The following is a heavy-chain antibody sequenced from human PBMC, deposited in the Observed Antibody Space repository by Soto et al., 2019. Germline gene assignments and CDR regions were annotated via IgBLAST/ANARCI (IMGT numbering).Heavy chain of an antibody. D-gene: IGHD2-15*01. J-gene: IGHJ4*02. V-gene: IGHV3-21*01. CDR2: ISSSSSYI. CDR3: ASSVAVSFPLGNY. Sequence: PGGSLRLSCAASGFTFSSYSMNWVRQAPGKGLEWVSSISSSSSYIYYADSVKGRFTISRDNAKNSLYLQMNSLRAEDTAVYYCASSVAVSFPLGNYWGQGTLVTGSS. CDR1: GFTFSSYS.